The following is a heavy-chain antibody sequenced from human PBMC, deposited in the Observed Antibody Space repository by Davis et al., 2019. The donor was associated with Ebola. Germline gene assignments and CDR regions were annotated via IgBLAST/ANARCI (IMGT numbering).Heavy chain of an antibody. D-gene: IGHD5-18*01. CDR1: GFTFSDHY. Sequence: PGGSLRLSCAASGFTFSDHYMDWVRQAPGQGMEWVARIRNKANSYTTEYAASVKGIFTISRDDSKKSHYLQMNSLETENTAVYYCARGSVGTAFRALEMWGQGTMVTVSS. V-gene: IGHV3-72*01. CDR2: IRNKANSYTT. J-gene: IGHJ3*02. CDR3: ARGSVGTAFRALEM.